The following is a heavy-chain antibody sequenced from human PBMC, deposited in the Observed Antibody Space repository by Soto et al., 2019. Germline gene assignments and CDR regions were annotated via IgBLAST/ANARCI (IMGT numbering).Heavy chain of an antibody. J-gene: IGHJ3*02. CDR3: ARDHVAAAGTVQDAFDI. CDR2: IIPIFGTA. V-gene: IGHV1-69*13. CDR1: GGTFSSYA. D-gene: IGHD6-13*01. Sequence: SVKVSCKASGGTFSSYAISWVRRAPGQGLEWMGGIIPIFGTANYAQKFQGRVTITADESTSTAYMELSSLRSEDTAVYYCARDHVAAAGTVQDAFDIWGQGTMVTVSS.